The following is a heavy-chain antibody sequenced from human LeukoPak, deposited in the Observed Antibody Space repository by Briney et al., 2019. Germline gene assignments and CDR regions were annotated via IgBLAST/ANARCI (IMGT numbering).Heavy chain of an antibody. V-gene: IGHV4-38-2*02. CDR1: GYSISSGYY. CDR3: ARDNGIAAAGPFDY. Sequence: SETLSLTCTVSGYSISSGYYWGWIRQPPGKGLEWIGSIYPSGSTYYKTSLKSRVTISVDTSKNQFSLKLSSVTAADTAVYYCARDNGIAAAGPFDYWGQGTLVTVSS. J-gene: IGHJ4*02. CDR2: IYPSGST. D-gene: IGHD6-13*01.